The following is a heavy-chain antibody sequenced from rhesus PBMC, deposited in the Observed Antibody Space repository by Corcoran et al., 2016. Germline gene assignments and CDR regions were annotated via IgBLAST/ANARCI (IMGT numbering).Heavy chain of an antibody. V-gene: IGHV3-30*02. J-gene: IGHJ6*01. CDR2: MKRKVAWQTP. Sequence: EVQVVESGAGLVQPGGSLRLSCVASGFSFRDSWMHWVRQGQGKGVEWVAQMKRKVAWQTPAYAATVKGTVPLSNDDSRTTVYLKMNSPKTEDTAVYYCARDQGSWGQGVVVTVSS. CDR3: ARDQGS. CDR1: GFSFRDSW.